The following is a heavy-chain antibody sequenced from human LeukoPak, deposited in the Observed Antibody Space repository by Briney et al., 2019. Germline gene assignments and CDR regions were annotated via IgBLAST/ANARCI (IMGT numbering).Heavy chain of an antibody. V-gene: IGHV3-11*01. Sequence: GGSLRLSCAASGFTFSDHYMNWIRQAPGKGLEWVSYISSSGSSIYYADSVKGRFTISRDNAKNSLYLQMNSLRAEDTALYYCARKSIAAAGGSAFDIRGQGTMVTVSS. CDR2: ISSSGSSI. CDR1: GFTFSDHY. D-gene: IGHD6-13*01. J-gene: IGHJ3*02. CDR3: ARKSIAAAGGSAFDI.